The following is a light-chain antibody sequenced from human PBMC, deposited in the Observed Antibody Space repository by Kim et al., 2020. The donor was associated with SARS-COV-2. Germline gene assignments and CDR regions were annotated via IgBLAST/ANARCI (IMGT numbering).Light chain of an antibody. Sequence: GVIISGSGSTTNIGRNYVYWDQKLSGADPKHVIYRSNQRHTGVHDRVSGYKSGASASMAISGLRSGDEADYYCAAWDDSLSGVIFGGGTQMTVL. J-gene: IGLJ2*01. V-gene: IGLV1-47*01. CDR1: TTNIGRNY. CDR2: RSN. CDR3: AAWDDSLSGVI.